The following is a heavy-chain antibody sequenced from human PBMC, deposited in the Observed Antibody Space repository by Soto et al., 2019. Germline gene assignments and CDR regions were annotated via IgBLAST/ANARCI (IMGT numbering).Heavy chain of an antibody. CDR2: ISGSGGST. D-gene: IGHD3-3*01. Sequence: GGSLRLSCAASGFTFSSYAMSWVRQAPGKGLEWVSAISGSGGSTYYADSVKGRFTISRDNSKNTLYLQMNSLRAEDTAVYYCAKAIGYYDFWSGRGYFDYWGQGTLVTVSS. V-gene: IGHV3-23*01. CDR3: AKAIGYYDFWSGRGYFDY. CDR1: GFTFSSYA. J-gene: IGHJ4*02.